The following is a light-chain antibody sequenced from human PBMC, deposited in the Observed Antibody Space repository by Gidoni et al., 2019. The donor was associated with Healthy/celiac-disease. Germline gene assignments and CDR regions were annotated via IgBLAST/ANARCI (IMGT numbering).Light chain of an antibody. CDR2: DNN. V-gene: IGLV1-51*01. J-gene: IGLJ2*01. CDR1: SSNIGNNY. Sequence: QSVLPQPPPVSAAPGQKVTISCSGSSSNIGNNYVSWYQQRPGTAPKLLIYDNNKRPSGIPDRFSGSKSGTSATLGITGLQTGDEADYYCGTWDSSLSGVFGGGTKLTVL. CDR3: GTWDSSLSGV.